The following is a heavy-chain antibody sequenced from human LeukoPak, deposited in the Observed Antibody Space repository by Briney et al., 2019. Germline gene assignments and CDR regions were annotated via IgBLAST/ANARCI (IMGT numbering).Heavy chain of an antibody. V-gene: IGHV3-21*01. Sequence: PGGSLRLSCAASRFTFSSYSMNWVRQAPGKGLEWVSSISSSSSYIYYADSVKGRFTISRDNAKNSLYLQMNSLRAEDTAVYYCARGQVVPTSFFDYWGQGTLVTVSS. D-gene: IGHD2-2*01. CDR1: RFTFSSYS. CDR3: ARGQVVPTSFFDY. J-gene: IGHJ4*02. CDR2: ISSSSSYI.